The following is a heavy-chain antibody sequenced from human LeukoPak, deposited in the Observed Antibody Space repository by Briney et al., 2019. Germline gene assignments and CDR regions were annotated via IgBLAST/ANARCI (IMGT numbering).Heavy chain of an antibody. CDR1: GFTLSSYS. D-gene: IGHD3-16*01. Sequence: GGSLRLSCAASGFTLSSYSMNWVRQAPGKGLEWVSYISSSSSTIYYADSVRGRFTISRDNAKNSLYLQMNSLRAEDTAVYYCAKGKVNHDGAFDIWGLGTMVIVS. J-gene: IGHJ3*02. CDR2: ISSSSSTI. V-gene: IGHV3-48*01. CDR3: AKGKVNHDGAFDI.